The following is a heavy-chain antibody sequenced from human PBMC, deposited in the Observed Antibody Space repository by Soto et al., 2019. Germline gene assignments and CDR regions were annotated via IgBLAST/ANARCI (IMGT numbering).Heavy chain of an antibody. V-gene: IGHV1-2*04. CDR1: GYTFTGYY. CDR3: ARDSSGTMSLRWFDP. Sequence: QVQLVQSGAEVKKPGASVKVSCKASGYTFTGYYMHWVRQAPGQGLEWMGWINPTSGGTNYAQKFQGWVTMTRDTSISTAYMELSRLRSDDTAVYYCARDSSGTMSLRWFDPWGQGTLVTVSA. J-gene: IGHJ5*02. CDR2: INPTSGGT. D-gene: IGHD6-19*01.